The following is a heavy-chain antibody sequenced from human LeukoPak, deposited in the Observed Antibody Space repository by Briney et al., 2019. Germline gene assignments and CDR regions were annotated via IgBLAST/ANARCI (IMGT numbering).Heavy chain of an antibody. CDR1: GFTFSNTW. Sequence: GGSLRLSCAASGFTFSNTWMTWVRQAPGKGLEWVGRTKSKTDGGTTDYAAPVRGRFTISRDDLKNTLYLQMNTLKTEDTALYYCTTGDHDFVFWGQGTLVTVSS. CDR3: TTGDHDFVF. V-gene: IGHV3-15*01. CDR2: TKSKTDGGTT. D-gene: IGHD3-16*01. J-gene: IGHJ4*02.